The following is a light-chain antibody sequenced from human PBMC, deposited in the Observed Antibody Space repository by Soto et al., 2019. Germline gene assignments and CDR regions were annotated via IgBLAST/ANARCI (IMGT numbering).Light chain of an antibody. CDR3: SSYTSTSTLV. Sequence: QSALTQPASVSGSPGQSITISCTGTSSDVGAYKYVSWYQVHPGKAPKLIIYEVRSRPSVVSDRFSGSKSGNTASLTISGLQAEDEANYNCSSYTSTSTLVCGGGTKVTVL. J-gene: IGLJ3*02. V-gene: IGLV2-14*01. CDR1: SSDVGAYKY. CDR2: EVR.